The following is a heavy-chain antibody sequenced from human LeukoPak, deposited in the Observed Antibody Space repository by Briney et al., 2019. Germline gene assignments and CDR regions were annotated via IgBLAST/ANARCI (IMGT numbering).Heavy chain of an antibody. Sequence: GGSLRLSCAASGFTFSSYSMNWVRQAPGKGLEWVSYISSSSSTIYYADSVKGRFTISRDNAKNSLYLQMNSLRAEDTAVYYCARDPVVAGTYYYYGMDVWGQGTTVTVSS. CDR2: ISSSSSTI. V-gene: IGHV3-48*04. D-gene: IGHD6-19*01. J-gene: IGHJ6*02. CDR1: GFTFSSYS. CDR3: ARDPVVAGTYYYYGMDV.